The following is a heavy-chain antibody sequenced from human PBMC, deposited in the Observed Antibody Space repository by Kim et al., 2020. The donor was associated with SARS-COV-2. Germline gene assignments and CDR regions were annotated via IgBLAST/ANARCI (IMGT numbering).Heavy chain of an antibody. CDR1: GFTFSTCA. Sequence: GGSLRLSCAASGFTFSTCAMTWVRRAPGKGLEWVASTTGGGAVTYYADSVKDRFTISRDNSKKTLYLQMNSLRAEDTAVYHCARDPKGFGPAAYFDSWGQGTV. CDR3: ARDPKGFGPAAYFDS. D-gene: IGHD2-2*01. V-gene: IGHV3-23*01. J-gene: IGHJ4*02. CDR2: TTGGGAVT.